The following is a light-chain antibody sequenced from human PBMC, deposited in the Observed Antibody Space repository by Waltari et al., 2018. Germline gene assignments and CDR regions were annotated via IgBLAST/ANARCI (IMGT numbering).Light chain of an antibody. J-gene: IGLJ3*02. V-gene: IGLV7-46*01. CDR3: LLSYSDGWV. CDR2: DTS. CDR1: TGYVTSVHY. Sequence: QAVVTQEPSLTVSPGGTVTLTCGPSTGYVTSVHYPYWLQQKPGQAPRTLIYDTSNKHSWTPARFSGSLLGGKAALTLSGAQPEDEAEYHCLLSYSDGWVFGGGTKLTVL.